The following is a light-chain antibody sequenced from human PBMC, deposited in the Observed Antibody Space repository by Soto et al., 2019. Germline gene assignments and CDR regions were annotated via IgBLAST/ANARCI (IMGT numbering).Light chain of an antibody. V-gene: IGKV3-11*01. CDR1: QTVTNH. Sequence: EIVLTQSPATLSLSPGGRATLSCRASQTVTNHLAWYQQKAGQAPRLLIFDASTRASGIPPRFSGSGSGTDFTLTISSLQPDDFATYYCQQYNTFFYSFGQGTKL. J-gene: IGKJ2*01. CDR3: QQYNTFFYS. CDR2: DAS.